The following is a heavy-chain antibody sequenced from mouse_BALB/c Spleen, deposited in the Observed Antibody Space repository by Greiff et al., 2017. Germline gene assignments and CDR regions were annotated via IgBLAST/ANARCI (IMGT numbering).Heavy chain of an antibody. CDR3: ARYYGSSHYYAMDY. J-gene: IGHJ4*01. CDR1: GFNIKDTY. Sequence: VQLKQSGAELVKPGASVKLSCTASGFNIKDTYMHWVKQRPEQGLEWIGRIDPANGNTKYDPKFQGKATITADTSSNTAYLQLSSLTSEDTAVYYCARYYGSSHYYAMDYWGQGTSVTVSS. V-gene: IGHV14-3*02. CDR2: IDPANGNT. D-gene: IGHD1-1*01.